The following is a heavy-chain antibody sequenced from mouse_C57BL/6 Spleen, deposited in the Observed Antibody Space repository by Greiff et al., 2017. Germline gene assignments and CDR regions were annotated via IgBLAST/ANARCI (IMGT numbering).Heavy chain of an antibody. CDR3: ARSDRNAKGY. Sequence: VKLQESGPGLVAPSQSLSITCTVSGFSLTSYAISWVRQPPGKGLEWLGEIWTGGGTNYISALKSRLSISKDNSKSQVFLKMNSLQTDDTARYYCARSDRNAKGYWGQGTSVTVSS. J-gene: IGHJ4*01. CDR2: IWTGGGT. V-gene: IGHV2-9-1*01. CDR1: GFSLTSYA.